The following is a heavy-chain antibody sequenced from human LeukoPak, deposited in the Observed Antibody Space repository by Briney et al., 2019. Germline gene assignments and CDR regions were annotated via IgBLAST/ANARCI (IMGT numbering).Heavy chain of an antibody. CDR2: VNPNSGNT. J-gene: IGHJ4*02. Sequence: ASVKVSCKASGYTFTSYDINWVRQATGQGLEWMGWVNPNSGNTGYAQRFKGRVTMTRNTSISPGYMELSGLRSEDTVVYYCAREGSSSRGGVDYWGQGTLVTVSS. V-gene: IGHV1-8*01. CDR3: AREGSSSRGGVDY. CDR1: GYTFTSYD. D-gene: IGHD6-13*01.